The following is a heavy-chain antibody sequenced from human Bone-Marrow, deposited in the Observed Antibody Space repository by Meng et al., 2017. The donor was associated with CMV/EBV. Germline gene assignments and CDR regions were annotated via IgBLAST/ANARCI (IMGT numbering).Heavy chain of an antibody. D-gene: IGHD3-10*01. J-gene: IGHJ4*02. Sequence: GESLKISCAASGFTFSNYGMHWVRQAPGKGLEWVAFISYDGSNKYYADSVKGRFTISRDNSRNTLYLQMNSLRAEDTAVYYCARNGVRGVWGYYFDYWGRGTRATVPS. CDR3: ARNGVRGVWGYYFDY. CDR2: ISYDGSNK. V-gene: IGHV3-30*19. CDR1: GFTFSNYG.